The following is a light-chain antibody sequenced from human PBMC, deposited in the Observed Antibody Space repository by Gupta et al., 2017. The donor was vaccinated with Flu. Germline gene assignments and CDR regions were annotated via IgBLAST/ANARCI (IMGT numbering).Light chain of an antibody. V-gene: IGKV1-39*01. J-gene: IGKJ1*01. Sequence: IQMTQSPSSLSASVGDRVTITCRASQNISPYLNWYQQKPGKAPKLLIYETSSLESGVPSWFSGSTSGTDFTLTISSLQPEDFATYYCHQSHTTPQTFGQGTKVEI. CDR1: QNISPY. CDR2: ETS. CDR3: HQSHTTPQT.